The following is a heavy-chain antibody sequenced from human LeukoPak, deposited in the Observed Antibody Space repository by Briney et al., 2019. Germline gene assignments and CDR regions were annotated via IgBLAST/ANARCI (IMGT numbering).Heavy chain of an antibody. Sequence: SETLSLTCTVSGGSISSYYWSSIRQPPGKGLEWIGYIYYSGSTNYNPSLKSRVTISVDTSKNQFSLKLSSVTAADTAVYYCARGGSHYYYYMDVWGKGTTVTVSS. D-gene: IGHD2-15*01. CDR3: ARGGSHYYYYMDV. CDR1: GGSISSYY. J-gene: IGHJ6*03. V-gene: IGHV4-59*01. CDR2: IYYSGST.